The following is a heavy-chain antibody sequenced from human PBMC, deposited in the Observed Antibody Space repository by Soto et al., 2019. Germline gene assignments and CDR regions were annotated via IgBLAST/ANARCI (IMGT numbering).Heavy chain of an antibody. V-gene: IGHV4-59*01. CDR3: ARDNGYSYGYYYGAFDI. CDR2: IYYSGST. D-gene: IGHD5-18*01. Sequence: PSETLSLTCTVSGGSISSDYWSWIRQPPGKGLEWIGYIYYSGSTNYNPSLKSRVTISVDTSKNQFSLKLTSVTAADTAVYYCARDNGYSYGYYYGAFDIWGQGTMVTVSS. CDR1: GGSISSDY. J-gene: IGHJ3*02.